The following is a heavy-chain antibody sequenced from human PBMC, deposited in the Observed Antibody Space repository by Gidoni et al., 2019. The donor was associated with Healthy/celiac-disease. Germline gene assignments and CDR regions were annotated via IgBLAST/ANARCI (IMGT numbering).Heavy chain of an antibody. J-gene: IGHJ6*02. V-gene: IGHV4-39*01. Sequence: QLQLQESGPGLVKPSETLSLTCTVSGGSISSSSYYWGWIRQPPGKGLEWIGSIYYSGSTYYTPSLKSRVTISVDTSKNQFSLKLSSVTAADTAVYYCARTLGAWPPYYYYGMDVWGQGTTVTVSS. CDR3: ARTLGAWPPYYYYGMDV. CDR1: GGSISSSSYY. CDR2: IYYSGST.